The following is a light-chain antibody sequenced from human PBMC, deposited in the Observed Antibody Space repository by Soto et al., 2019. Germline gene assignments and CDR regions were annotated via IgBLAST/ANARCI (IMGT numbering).Light chain of an antibody. Sequence: EVVMTQSPATLSVSPGERDTLSCRASQSVGNRLAWYQQKPGQPPRLLIYGASTRATGIPASFSGSGSETEFTLTISSLQSEDFAVYYCQQHISWPLTFGGGTKVEI. CDR2: GAS. J-gene: IGKJ4*01. CDR1: QSVGNR. CDR3: QQHISWPLT. V-gene: IGKV3-15*01.